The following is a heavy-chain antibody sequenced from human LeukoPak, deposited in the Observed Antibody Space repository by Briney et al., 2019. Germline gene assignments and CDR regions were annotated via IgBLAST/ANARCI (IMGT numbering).Heavy chain of an antibody. D-gene: IGHD3-3*01. CDR2: INPNSGGT. Sequence: ASVKVSCKASGYTFTGYYMHWVRQAPGQGLEWMGWINPNSGGTNYAQKFQGTVTMTRDTSISTAYMELSRLRSDDTAVYYSARDHRDFWSGYMSGYYMDVWGKGTTVTVSS. CDR3: ARDHRDFWSGYMSGYYMDV. J-gene: IGHJ6*03. CDR1: GYTFTGYY. V-gene: IGHV1-2*02.